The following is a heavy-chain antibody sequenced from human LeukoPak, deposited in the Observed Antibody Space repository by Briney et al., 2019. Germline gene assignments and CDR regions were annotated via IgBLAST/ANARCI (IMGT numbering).Heavy chain of an antibody. CDR1: GDSMSSYY. D-gene: IGHD7-27*01. J-gene: IGHJ3*02. CDR3: AKDFWGASDI. Sequence: PSETLSLTCTVSGDSMSSYYWSWIRQSPGKGLEWIGYLHYSGSTNYNPSLKSRVTISIDTSKNQFSLKVSSVTAADTAVYYCAKDFWGASDIWGQGTMVTVSS. V-gene: IGHV4-59*01. CDR2: LHYSGST.